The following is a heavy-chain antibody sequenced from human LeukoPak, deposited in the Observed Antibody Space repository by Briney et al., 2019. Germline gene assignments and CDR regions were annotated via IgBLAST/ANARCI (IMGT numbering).Heavy chain of an antibody. Sequence: GGSLRLSCAASGFTFSSFGMSWVRQAPGKWLEWVSVISGSGGSTYYADSVKGRFTISRDNSKNTLYLQMNSLRAEDTAVYYCARGPSGYHNTGGQGTLVTVSS. CDR1: GFTFSSFG. J-gene: IGHJ4*02. CDR3: ARGPSGYHNT. D-gene: IGHD5-12*01. V-gene: IGHV3-23*01. CDR2: ISGSGGST.